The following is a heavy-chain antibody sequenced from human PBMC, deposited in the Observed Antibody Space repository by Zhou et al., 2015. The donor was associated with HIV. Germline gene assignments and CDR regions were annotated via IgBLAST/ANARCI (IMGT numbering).Heavy chain of an antibody. CDR3: ARGGPRTTRFYGH. CDR1: GYTFTSYD. D-gene: IGHD2-2*01. Sequence: QVQLVQSGAEVKKPGASVKVSCKASGYTFTSYDINWVRQAAGQGLEWMGWMNPNSGNTGYAQKFQGRVTMTSNTSITTAYLEVRSLKSDDTAVYYCARGGPRTTRFYGHWGQGTLLTVSS. CDR2: MNPNSGNT. V-gene: IGHV1-8*01. J-gene: IGHJ1*01.